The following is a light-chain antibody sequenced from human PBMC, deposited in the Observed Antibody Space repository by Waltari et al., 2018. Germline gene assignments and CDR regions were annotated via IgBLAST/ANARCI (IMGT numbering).Light chain of an antibody. CDR3: QTWDTGIHVL. Sequence: QLVLTQSPSASASLGASVKLTCTLSSGHSTYAIAWHQQQPEKGPRYLMKLNSDGSHNKGDGIPARFSGSSSGAGRYLTISSLQSEDEAVYYCQTWDTGIHVLFGGGTKLTVL. J-gene: IGLJ2*01. CDR1: SGHSTYA. CDR2: LNSDGSH. V-gene: IGLV4-69*01.